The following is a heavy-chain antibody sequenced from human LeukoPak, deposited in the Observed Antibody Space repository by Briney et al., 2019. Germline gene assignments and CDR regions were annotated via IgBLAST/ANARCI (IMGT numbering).Heavy chain of an antibody. D-gene: IGHD5-18*01. CDR2: INPNSGGT. V-gene: IGHV1-2*02. CDR3: ARGIQLWVNWFDP. Sequence: ASVKVSCKASGYTFTGYYMHWVRQAPGQGLEWMGWINPNSGGTNYAQKFQGRVTMTRDTSISTAYMELSRLRSDDTAVYYCARGIQLWVNWFDPWGQGNLVTVSS. CDR1: GYTFTGYY. J-gene: IGHJ5*02.